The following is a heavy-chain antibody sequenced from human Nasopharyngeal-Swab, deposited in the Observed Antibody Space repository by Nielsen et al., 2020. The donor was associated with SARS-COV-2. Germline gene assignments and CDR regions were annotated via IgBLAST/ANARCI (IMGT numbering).Heavy chain of an antibody. Sequence: IRQPPGKGLEWVANIKQDGSEKYYVDSVKGRFTISRDNAKNSLYLQMNSLRAEDTAVYYCASVHSSSWYFDYWGQGTLVTVSS. CDR3: ASVHSSSWYFDY. CDR2: IKQDGSEK. V-gene: IGHV3-7*01. J-gene: IGHJ4*02. D-gene: IGHD6-13*01.